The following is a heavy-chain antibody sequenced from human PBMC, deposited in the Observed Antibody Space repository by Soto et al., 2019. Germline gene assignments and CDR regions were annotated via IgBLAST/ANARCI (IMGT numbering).Heavy chain of an antibody. Sequence: ASVKVSCKASGYTFTGYYMHWVRQAPGQGLEWMGWINPNSGGTNYAQKFQGWVTMTRDTSISTAYMELSRLRSDDTAVYYCARDKGTVADYYYYYGMDVWGQGTTVTVSS. CDR2: INPNSGGT. J-gene: IGHJ6*02. V-gene: IGHV1-2*04. D-gene: IGHD6-13*01. CDR1: GYTFTGYY. CDR3: ARDKGTVADYYYYYGMDV.